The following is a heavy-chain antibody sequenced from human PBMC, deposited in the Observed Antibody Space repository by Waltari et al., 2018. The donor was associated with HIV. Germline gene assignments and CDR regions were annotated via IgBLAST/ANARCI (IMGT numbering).Heavy chain of an antibody. CDR3: AKERVAGYYYYGMDV. CDR1: GYIFGPSA. J-gene: IGHJ6*02. Sequence: EVQLLESGGDLVQPGGSLCLSCAASGYIFGPSAMNWVRQAPGKGLEWVSVITGSGGRTYYADSVKGRFTISRDKSKNTLYLQMNSLRAEDTAIYYCAKERVAGYYYYGMDVWGQGTTVTVSS. CDR2: ITGSGGRT. D-gene: IGHD6-19*01. V-gene: IGHV3-23*01.